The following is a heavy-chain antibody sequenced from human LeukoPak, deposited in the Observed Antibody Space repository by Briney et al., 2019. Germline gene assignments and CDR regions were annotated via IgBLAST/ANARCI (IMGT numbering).Heavy chain of an antibody. J-gene: IGHJ4*02. CDR1: GFTVSSNY. V-gene: IGHV3-66*02. D-gene: IGHD6-13*01. CDR2: IYNDGST. Sequence: PGGSLRLSCAASGFTVSSNYMTWVRQAPGKGLEWVSVIYNDGSTYYADSVKGRFTISRDNSKNTLYLQMNSLRAEDTAVYYCARDRREYSSSWYYFDYWGQGTLVTVSS. CDR3: ARDRREYSSSWYYFDY.